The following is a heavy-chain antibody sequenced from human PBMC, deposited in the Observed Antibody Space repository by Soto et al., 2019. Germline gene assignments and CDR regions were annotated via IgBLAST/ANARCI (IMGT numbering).Heavy chain of an antibody. CDR2: IIPISGTT. CDR3: ARGYCSGGNCYSGMDV. Sequence: SVKVSCKASGGTFRTHAIIWVRQAPGHGLEWMGGIIPISGTTYYTQKFQGRVTITADEPTSTAFMELSSLKSDDTAVFYCARGYCSGGNCYSGMDVCGQGTMVTVSS. D-gene: IGHD2-15*01. J-gene: IGHJ6*02. CDR1: GGTFRTHA. V-gene: IGHV1-69*13.